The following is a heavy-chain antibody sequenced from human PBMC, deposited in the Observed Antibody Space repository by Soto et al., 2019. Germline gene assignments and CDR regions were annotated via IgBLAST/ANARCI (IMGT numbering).Heavy chain of an antibody. CDR3: ARADTIFGVTHTEYFFDY. Sequence: SETLSLTCTVSGGSISSSSYYWGWIRQPPGKGLEWIGSIYYSGSTYYNPSLKSRVTISVDTSKNQFSLKLSSVTAADTAVYYCARADTIFGVTHTEYFFDYWGQGTLVTVSS. CDR1: GGSISSSSYY. CDR2: IYYSGST. J-gene: IGHJ4*02. V-gene: IGHV4-39*01. D-gene: IGHD3-3*01.